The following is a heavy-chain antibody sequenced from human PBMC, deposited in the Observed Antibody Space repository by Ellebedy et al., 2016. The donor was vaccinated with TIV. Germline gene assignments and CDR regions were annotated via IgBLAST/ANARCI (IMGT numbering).Heavy chain of an antibody. CDR3: ARDWTRGGGYFASWFDP. D-gene: IGHD2/OR15-2a*01. Sequence: MPSETLSLTCTVSGDSMISSTYFWGWIRQPPGKGLEWIGSIYYSGSAYYNPSLKSRVSMSVDTSSNDFSLKVDSVTAADTAVYYCARDWTRGGGYFASWFDPWGQGTPVTVSS. CDR1: GDSMISSTYF. CDR2: IYYSGSA. V-gene: IGHV4-39*07. J-gene: IGHJ5*02.